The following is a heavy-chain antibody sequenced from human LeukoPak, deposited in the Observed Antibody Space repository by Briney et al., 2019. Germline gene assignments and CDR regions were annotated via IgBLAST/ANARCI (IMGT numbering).Heavy chain of an antibody. V-gene: IGHV1-8*01. CDR2: MNPNSGNT. CDR3: ARGFTYYYDSSGYSTSAYWYFDL. D-gene: IGHD3-22*01. CDR1: GYTFTSYD. Sequence: ASVEVSCKASGYTFTSYDINWVRQATGQGLEWMGWMNPNSGNTGYAQKFQGRVTMTRNTSISTAYMELSSLRSEDTAVYYCARGFTYYYDSSGYSTSAYWYFDLWGRGTLVTVSS. J-gene: IGHJ2*01.